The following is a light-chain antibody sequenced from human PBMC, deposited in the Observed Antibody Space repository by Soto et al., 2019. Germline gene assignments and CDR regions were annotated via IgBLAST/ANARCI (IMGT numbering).Light chain of an antibody. V-gene: IGKV3-20*01. Sequence: EIVRTQSPATLSVSPGEIATLSCRASQSVNSDYLAWFQQKPGQAPRLLIYGASTRTTGIPDRFSGSGSGTDFTLTTGRLEPGDFAVYYCLHYGGSPLTFGQGTRLEIK. CDR2: GAS. CDR1: QSVNSDY. J-gene: IGKJ5*01. CDR3: LHYGGSPLT.